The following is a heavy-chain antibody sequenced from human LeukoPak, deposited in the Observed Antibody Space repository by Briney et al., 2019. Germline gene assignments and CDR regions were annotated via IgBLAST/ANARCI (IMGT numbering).Heavy chain of an antibody. D-gene: IGHD3-22*01. J-gene: IGHJ3*02. V-gene: IGHV3-33*01. CDR1: GFTFSSYG. CDR3: ARGHYYDSSGYFLLDAFDI. CDR2: IWYDGSNK. Sequence: SEGSLRLSCAASGFTFSSYGMHWVRQAPGKGLEWVAVIWYDGSNKYYADSVKGRFTISRDNSKNTLYLQMNSLRAEDTAVYYCARGHYYDSSGYFLLDAFDIWGQGTMVTVSS.